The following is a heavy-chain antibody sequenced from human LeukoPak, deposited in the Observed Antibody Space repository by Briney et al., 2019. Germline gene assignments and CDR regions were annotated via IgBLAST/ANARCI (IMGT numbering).Heavy chain of an antibody. D-gene: IGHD4-23*01. CDR1: GYTFTNYY. V-gene: IGHV1-46*01. Sequence: ASVKVSCKGFGYTFTNYYMHWVRQAPGQGPEWMGIVNPNDGSTTYAQKFQGRVTMTRDMSTNTVYMELSSLRSDDTAEYFCAIVSPMTTVARGQGAFDVWGQGTMVIVSA. J-gene: IGHJ3*01. CDR3: AIVSPMTTVARGQGAFDV. CDR2: VNPNDGST.